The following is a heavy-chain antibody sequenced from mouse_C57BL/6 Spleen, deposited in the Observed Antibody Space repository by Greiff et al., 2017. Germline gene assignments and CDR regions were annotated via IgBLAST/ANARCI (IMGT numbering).Heavy chain of an antibody. Sequence: VQLQESGPGLVAPSQRLSITCTVSGFSLTSYGVDWVRQSPGKGLEWLGVIWGVGSTNYNSALKSRLSISKDNSKSQVFLKMNSLQTDDTAMYYCASENSNYERFAYWGQGTRVTVAA. CDR3: ASENSNYERFAY. V-gene: IGHV2-6*01. D-gene: IGHD2-5*01. CDR2: IWGVGST. J-gene: IGHJ3*01. CDR1: GFSLTSYG.